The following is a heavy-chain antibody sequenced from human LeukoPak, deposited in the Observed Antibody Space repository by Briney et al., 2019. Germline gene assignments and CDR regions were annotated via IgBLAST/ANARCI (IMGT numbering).Heavy chain of an antibody. CDR3: ARDSPPPRGSGYGFGLPDY. CDR1: GGSISSYY. Sequence: SETLSLTCTVSGGSISSYYWSWIRQPPGKGLEWIGYIYYSGSTNYNPSLKSRVTISVDTSKNQFSLKLSSVTAADTAVYYCARDSPPPRGSGYGFGLPDYWGQGTLVTVSS. V-gene: IGHV4-59*01. CDR2: IYYSGST. D-gene: IGHD3-22*01. J-gene: IGHJ4*02.